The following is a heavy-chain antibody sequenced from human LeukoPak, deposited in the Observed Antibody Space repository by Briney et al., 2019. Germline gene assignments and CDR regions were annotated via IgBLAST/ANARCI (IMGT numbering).Heavy chain of an antibody. CDR1: GFIFSSYA. Sequence: PGGSLRLSCAACGFIFSSYAMSWVRQAPGKGLEWVSAISGSGGSTYYADSVKGRFTISRDNSKNTLYLQMNSLRAEDTAVYYCAKDAPGIAVAGTGWFDPWGQGTLVTVSS. J-gene: IGHJ5*02. V-gene: IGHV3-23*01. D-gene: IGHD6-19*01. CDR2: ISGSGGST. CDR3: AKDAPGIAVAGTGWFDP.